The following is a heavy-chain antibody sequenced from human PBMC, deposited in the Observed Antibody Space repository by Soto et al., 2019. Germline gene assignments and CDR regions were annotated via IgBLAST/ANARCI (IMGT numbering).Heavy chain of an antibody. CDR2: ISAYNGNT. Sequence: QVQLVQSGAEVKKPGASVKVSCKASGYTFTNYGISWVRQAPGQGLEWMGWISAYNGNTDYVQKLQGRVTMTTDTSTSTAYMELRRLRSDDTAVYYCARPITSPDHLDIWGQGTMATVSS. D-gene: IGHD1-20*01. V-gene: IGHV1-18*01. CDR1: GYTFTNYG. CDR3: ARPITSPDHLDI. J-gene: IGHJ3*02.